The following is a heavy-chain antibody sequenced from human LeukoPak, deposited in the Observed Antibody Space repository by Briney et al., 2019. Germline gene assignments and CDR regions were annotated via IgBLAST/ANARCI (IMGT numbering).Heavy chain of an antibody. CDR3: TSPAHDFDFWSGYYSV. V-gene: IGHV3-73*01. D-gene: IGHD3-3*01. Sequence: QPGGSLRLSCTVSGFLFSDSAIHWVRQAAGKGLEWVGRIRRKANSDETAYAASVKGRFTISRDDSKDTAYLQMHSLKPEDTAVYHCTSPAHDFDFWSGYYSVWGRGAQVTVSS. CDR1: GFLFSDSA. J-gene: IGHJ4*01. CDR2: IRRKANSDET.